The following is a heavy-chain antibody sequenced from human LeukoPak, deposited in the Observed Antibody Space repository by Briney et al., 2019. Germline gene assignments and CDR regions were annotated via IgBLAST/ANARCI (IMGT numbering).Heavy chain of an antibody. CDR2: IYYSGST. J-gene: IGHJ6*02. Sequence: SETLSLTCTVSGGSISSYYWSWLRQPPGKGLEWIGYIYYSGSTNYNPSLKSRVTISVDTSKNQFSLKLSSVTAADTAEYYCARTSDYYGMDVWGQGTTVTVSS. V-gene: IGHV4-59*01. CDR3: ARTSDYYGMDV. CDR1: GGSISSYY.